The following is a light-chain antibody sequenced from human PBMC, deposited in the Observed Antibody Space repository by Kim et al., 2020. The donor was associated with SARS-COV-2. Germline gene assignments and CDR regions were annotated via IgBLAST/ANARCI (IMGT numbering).Light chain of an antibody. J-gene: IGKJ1*01. CDR1: QDISNY. Sequence: SSVGYRVTITCRASQDISNYLAWCQLKPGKAPKLLIYAASALQPGVPSRFSGSGSGTDFTLTVTSLQPEDVATYYCQKCDSAPWTFGQGTKVDIK. CDR2: AAS. CDR3: QKCDSAPWT. V-gene: IGKV1-27*01.